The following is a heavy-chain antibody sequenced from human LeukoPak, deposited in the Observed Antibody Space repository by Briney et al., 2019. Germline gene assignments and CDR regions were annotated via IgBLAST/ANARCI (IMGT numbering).Heavy chain of an antibody. V-gene: IGHV3-30*01. D-gene: IGHD2-21*01. CDR2: VSYDGTQK. CDR3: ARSPVATAVNYWFDP. CDR1: GFTFSSYA. Sequence: GRSLRLSCAASGFTFSSYAMHWVRQAPGKGREGVAVVSYDGTQKKYADAVKGRFTISRDNSKNTLYLQMDRLRVEDMAVYYCARSPVATAVNYWFDPWGQGTLVTVSS. J-gene: IGHJ5*02.